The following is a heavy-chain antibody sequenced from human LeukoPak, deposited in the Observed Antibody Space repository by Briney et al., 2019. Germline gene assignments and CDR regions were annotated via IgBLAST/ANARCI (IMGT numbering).Heavy chain of an antibody. D-gene: IGHD2-2*01. V-gene: IGHV4-39*01. CDR3: ARHFGTRRDIVVVPATILYYGMDV. J-gene: IGHJ6*02. CDR1: GGSISSSSYY. Sequence: KSSETLSLTCTVSGGSISSSSYYWGWIRQPPGKGLEWIGSIYYSGSTYDNPSLKSRVTISVDTSKNQFSLKLSSVTAADTAVYYCARHFGTRRDIVVVPATILYYGMDVWGQGTTVTVSS. CDR2: IYYSGST.